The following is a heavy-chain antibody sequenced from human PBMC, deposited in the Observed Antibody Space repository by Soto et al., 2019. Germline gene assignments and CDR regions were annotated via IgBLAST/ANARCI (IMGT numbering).Heavy chain of an antibody. Sequence: PSQTLSLTCAISGDSVSSNSAGWNWVRQTPSRGLEWLGRTYYKSKWFNNYAVSVKSRITINPDTSQNQFSLHLDSVTPEDTAVYFCARGSWDDASGHYYMDVWGKGTTVTVSS. V-gene: IGHV6-1*01. CDR1: GDSVSSNSAG. D-gene: IGHD5-12*01. CDR2: TYYKSKWFN. J-gene: IGHJ6*03. CDR3: ARGSWDDASGHYYMDV.